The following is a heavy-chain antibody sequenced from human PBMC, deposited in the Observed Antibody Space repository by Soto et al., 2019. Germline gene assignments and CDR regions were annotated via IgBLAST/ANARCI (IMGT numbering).Heavy chain of an antibody. CDR1: GGSIGSGGYF. CDR2: I. D-gene: IGHD3-16*01. J-gene: IGHJ4*02. V-gene: IGHV4-31*01. Sequence: QVQLQESGPGLVKPSQSLSLTCTVSGGSIGSGGYFWSWIRQHPGKGLEWIGYIYNPSLKSKNQFSLKLSSVTAADTAVYYCARDFPYLDSWGQGTLVTVSS. CDR3: ARDFPYLDS.